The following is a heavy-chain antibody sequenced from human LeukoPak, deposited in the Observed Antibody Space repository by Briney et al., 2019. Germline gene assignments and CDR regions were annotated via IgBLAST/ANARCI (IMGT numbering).Heavy chain of an antibody. CDR3: ARDKSTTRHFDY. V-gene: IGHV1-2*02. D-gene: IGHD5/OR15-5a*01. J-gene: IGHJ4*02. Sequence: ASVNVSCKASGYTVTGYYMHWVRQAPGQGLEWMGWIIPNSGGANYAQKFQGRVTMTRDTSISTAYMELSSLRSDDTAVYYCARDKSTTRHFDYWGQGTLVTVSS. CDR1: GYTVTGYY. CDR2: IIPNSGGA.